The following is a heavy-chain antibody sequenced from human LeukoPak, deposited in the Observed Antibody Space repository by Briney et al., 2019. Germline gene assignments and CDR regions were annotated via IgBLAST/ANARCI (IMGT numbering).Heavy chain of an antibody. V-gene: IGHV3-23*01. CDR3: AKDVPAGYFDS. CDR2: ISGSDGTT. D-gene: IGHD2-2*01. J-gene: IGHJ4*02. Sequence: GGSLRLSCAASGFTFSSYAMNWIRQAPGKGLEWVSAISGSDGTTYYADSVKGRFTISRDDSKNTLYLQMNSLRAEDTALYYCAKDVPAGYFDSWGQGTLVTVSS. CDR1: GFTFSSYA.